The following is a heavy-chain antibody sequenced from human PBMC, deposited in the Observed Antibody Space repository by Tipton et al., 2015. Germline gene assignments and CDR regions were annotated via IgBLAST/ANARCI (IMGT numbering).Heavy chain of an antibody. J-gene: IGHJ4*02. V-gene: IGHV4-61*01. CDR1: GGSISSSSYY. CDR2: IHYSGST. Sequence: LRLSCTVSGGSISSSSYYWTWIRQPPGKELEWIGYIHYSGSTNYNPSLKSRVTISVDTSKTQFSLHLSSVTAADTAVYYCARARGLRAGLVDSWGQGTLVTVSS. CDR3: ARARGLRAGLVDS. D-gene: IGHD3/OR15-3a*01.